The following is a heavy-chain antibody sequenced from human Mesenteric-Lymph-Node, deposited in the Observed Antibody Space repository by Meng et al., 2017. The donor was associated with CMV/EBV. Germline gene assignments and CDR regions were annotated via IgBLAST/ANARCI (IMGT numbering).Heavy chain of an antibody. CDR2: SNAGNGNT. V-gene: IGHV1-3*02. D-gene: IGHD6-19*01. Sequence: ASVKVSCKASGYTFTSYAMHWVRQAPGQRLEWMGWSNAGNGNTKYSQEFQGRVTITRDTSASTAYMELSSLRSEDMAVYYCARDGEYVAVAGLRSPARAGMDVWGQGTTVTVSS. CDR1: GYTFTSYA. CDR3: ARDGEYVAVAGLRSPARAGMDV. J-gene: IGHJ6*02.